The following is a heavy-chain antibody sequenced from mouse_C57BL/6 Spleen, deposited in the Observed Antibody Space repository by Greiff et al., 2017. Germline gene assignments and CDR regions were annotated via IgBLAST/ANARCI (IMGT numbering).Heavy chain of an antibody. J-gene: IGHJ1*03. D-gene: IGHD1-1*02. Sequence: QVQLQQPGAELVMPGASVKLSCKASGYTFTSYWMHWVKQRPGQGLEWIGEIDPSDSYTNYNQKFKGKSTLTVDKSSSTAYMQLSSLTSEDSAVYYCARYEGGNYWYFDVWGTGTTVTVSS. V-gene: IGHV1-69*01. CDR3: ARYEGGNYWYFDV. CDR1: GYTFTSYW. CDR2: IDPSDSYT.